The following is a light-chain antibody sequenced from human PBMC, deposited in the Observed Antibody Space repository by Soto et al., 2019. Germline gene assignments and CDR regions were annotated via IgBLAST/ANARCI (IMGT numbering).Light chain of an antibody. Sequence: QSVLTQPPSVSGAPGQRITISCTGSSSNIGADFDVYWYQQLPGAAPKLLIYGNTNRPSGVPDRFSGSKSGTSASLAITGLQAEDGADYYCHSYDRKLNEAFGAGTREPS. J-gene: IGLJ1*01. V-gene: IGLV1-40*01. CDR3: HSYDRKLNEA. CDR1: SSNIGADFD. CDR2: GNT.